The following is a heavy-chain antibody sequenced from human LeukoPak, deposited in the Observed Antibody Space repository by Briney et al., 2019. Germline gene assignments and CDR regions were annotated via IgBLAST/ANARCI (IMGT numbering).Heavy chain of an antibody. Sequence: GGSLRLSCAASGFTFSSYGMHWVRQAPGKGLEWVAVISYDGSNKYYADSVKGRFTISRDDSKNTLYLQMNSLKTEDTAVYYCTTDLGCSGGSCYSFWGQGTLVTVSS. CDR3: TTDLGCSGGSCYSF. J-gene: IGHJ4*02. CDR1: GFTFSSYG. D-gene: IGHD2-15*01. CDR2: ISYDGSNK. V-gene: IGHV3-30*03.